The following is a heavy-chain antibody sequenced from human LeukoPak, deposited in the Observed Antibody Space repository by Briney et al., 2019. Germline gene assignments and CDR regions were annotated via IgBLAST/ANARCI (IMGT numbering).Heavy chain of an antibody. D-gene: IGHD6-6*01. Sequence: PGGSLRLSCAASGFTFSSYGMHWVRQAPGKGLEWVAFIRYDGSNKYYADSVKGRFTISRDNSKNTLYLQMNSLRAEDTAVYYCAKQNSSSSRHFDYWGQGTLVTVSS. V-gene: IGHV3-30*02. CDR2: IRYDGSNK. J-gene: IGHJ4*02. CDR3: AKQNSSSSRHFDY. CDR1: GFTFSSYG.